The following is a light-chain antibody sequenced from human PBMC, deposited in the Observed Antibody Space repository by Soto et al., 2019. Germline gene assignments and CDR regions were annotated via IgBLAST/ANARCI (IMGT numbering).Light chain of an antibody. Sequence: DIVMTQSPDSLAVSMGERATINCKSSQSVLYSSKNKNYLAWYQQKPGQPPKLLVYWSSTRESGVPDRFSGSGSGTDFTLTISSLQAEDVAVYYCQQYYSTPVTFGQGTKVEIK. CDR1: QSVLYSSKNKNY. J-gene: IGKJ1*01. CDR3: QQYYSTPVT. V-gene: IGKV4-1*01. CDR2: WSS.